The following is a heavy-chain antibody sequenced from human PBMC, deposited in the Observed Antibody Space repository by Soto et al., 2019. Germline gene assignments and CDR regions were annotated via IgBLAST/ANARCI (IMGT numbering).Heavy chain of an antibody. CDR1: GFTFSDFW. CDR2: INNDGSDT. CDR3: TTGNIVATSSYYYGMDV. D-gene: IGHD5-12*01. Sequence: GGSLRLSCAASGFTFSDFWLHWVRQAPGKGLVWVARINNDGSDTSYADSVKGRFTMSRDDAKNTLYLQMNSLKTEDTAVYYCTTGNIVATSSYYYGMDVWGQGTTVTVSS. V-gene: IGHV3-74*01. J-gene: IGHJ6*02.